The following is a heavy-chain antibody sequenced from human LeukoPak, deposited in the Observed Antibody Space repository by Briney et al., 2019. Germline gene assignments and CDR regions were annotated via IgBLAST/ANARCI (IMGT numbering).Heavy chain of an antibody. CDR1: GGSISSSVYY. J-gene: IGHJ6*02. CDR3: ARLLPSSSSWSGYYYGMDV. D-gene: IGHD6-13*01. V-gene: IGHV4-61*05. CDR2: IYHSGST. Sequence: SETLSLTCAVSGGSISSSVYYWGWIRQPPGKGLEWIGYIYHSGSTNYNPSLKSRVTISVDTSKNQFSLKLSSVTAADTAVYYCARLLPSSSSWSGYYYGMDVWGQGTTVTVSS.